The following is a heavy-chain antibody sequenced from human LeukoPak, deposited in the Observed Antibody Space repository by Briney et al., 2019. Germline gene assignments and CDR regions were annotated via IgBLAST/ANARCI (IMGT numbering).Heavy chain of an antibody. CDR2: ILPYNGNT. V-gene: IGHV1-18*01. CDR1: GYTLTSYG. J-gene: IGHJ3*02. CDR3: ARPYDFWSGYEALHDAFDI. Sequence: GASVKVSCKASGYTLTSYGITWVRQAPGQGLEWVGWILPYNGNTKYAQKLQGRVTMTTDTSTSTAYMELRSLRSDDTAVYYCARPYDFWSGYEALHDAFDIWGQGTMVTVSS. D-gene: IGHD3-3*01.